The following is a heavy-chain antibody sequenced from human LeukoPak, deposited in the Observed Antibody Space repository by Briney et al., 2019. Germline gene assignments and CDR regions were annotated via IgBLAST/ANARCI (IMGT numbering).Heavy chain of an antibody. D-gene: IGHD3-22*01. CDR3: AREFAQYYYDSSGYLYYFDY. CDR2: IYTSGST. Sequence: SETLSLTCTVSGGSISSGSYYWSWIRQPAGKGLEWIGRIYTSGSTNYNPSLKSRVTISADTSKNQFSLKLNSVTAADTAVYYCAREFAQYYYDSSGYLYYFDYWGQGTLVTVSS. V-gene: IGHV4-61*02. J-gene: IGHJ4*02. CDR1: GGSISSGSYY.